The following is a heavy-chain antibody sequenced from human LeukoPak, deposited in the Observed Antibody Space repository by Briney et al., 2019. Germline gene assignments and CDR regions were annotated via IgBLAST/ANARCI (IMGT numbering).Heavy chain of an antibody. CDR3: ARTDSSGYFFFDY. D-gene: IGHD3-22*01. J-gene: IGHJ4*02. V-gene: IGHV4-61*05. CDR1: NYSIMTNNYH. Sequence: SETLSLTCAVSNYSIMTNNYHWAWIRQPPGKGLEWIGYIYYSGSTNYNPSLKSRVTISVDTSKNQFSLKLSSVTAADTAVFYCARTDSSGYFFFDYWGQGTLVTVSS. CDR2: IYYSGST.